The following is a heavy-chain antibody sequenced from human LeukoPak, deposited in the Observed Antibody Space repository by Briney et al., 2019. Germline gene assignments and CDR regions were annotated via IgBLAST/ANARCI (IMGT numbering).Heavy chain of an antibody. CDR3: AKDIVVSNYDDILTGYYSSFDY. D-gene: IGHD3-9*01. Sequence: GGSLRLSCAASGFTFSSYSMNWVRQAPGKGLEWVSYISSSSSTIYYADSVKGRFTISRDNSKNTLYLQMNSLRAEDTAVYYCAKDIVVSNYDDILTGYYSSFDYWGQGTLVTVSS. J-gene: IGHJ4*02. CDR1: GFTFSSYS. CDR2: ISSSSSTI. V-gene: IGHV3-48*01.